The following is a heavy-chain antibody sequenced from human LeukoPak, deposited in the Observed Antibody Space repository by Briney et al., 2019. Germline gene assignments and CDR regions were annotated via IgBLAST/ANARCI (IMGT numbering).Heavy chain of an antibody. CDR1: GFTFSSYS. CDR2: ISSSSSYI. CDR3: ARLSSGWYSNFDY. J-gene: IGHJ4*02. D-gene: IGHD6-19*01. V-gene: IGHV3-21*01. Sequence: GGSLRLSCAASGFTFSSYSMTWVRQAPGKGLEWVSSISSSSSYIYYADSLRGRFTISRDNAKNSLYLQMNSLRAEDTAVYYCARLSSGWYSNFDYWGQGTLVTVSS.